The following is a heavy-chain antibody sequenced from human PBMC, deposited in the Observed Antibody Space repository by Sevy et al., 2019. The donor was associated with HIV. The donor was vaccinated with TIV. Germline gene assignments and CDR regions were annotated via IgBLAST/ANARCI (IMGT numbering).Heavy chain of an antibody. CDR1: GFTFSSYA. Sequence: GGSLRLSCAASGFTFSSYAMNWVRQAPGMGLEWVAVISYDGSNKYYADSVKGRFTISRDNSKNTLYLQMNSLRAEDTAVYYCARDNLGYCSSTSCPAWFDPWGQRTLVTVSS. V-gene: IGHV3-30-3*01. CDR3: ARDNLGYCSSTSCPAWFDP. J-gene: IGHJ5*02. D-gene: IGHD2-2*01. CDR2: ISYDGSNK.